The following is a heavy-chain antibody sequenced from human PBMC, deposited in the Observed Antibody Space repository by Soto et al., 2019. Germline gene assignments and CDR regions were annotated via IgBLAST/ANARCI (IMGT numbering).Heavy chain of an antibody. CDR2: IYHTGGR. CDR1: GDSIDNTYW. Sequence: SETLSLTCFVSGDSIDNTYWWSWVRQAPGKGLEWIEEIYHTGGRSYMPSLRGRITLSVDTSKNQFSLKLTSVTAADTAVYYCARAVYCSTGNWRGKFHFFNVALWGQGAAVTVSS. D-gene: IGHD2-8*01. J-gene: IGHJ6*02. V-gene: IGHV4-4*02. CDR3: ARAVYCSTGNWRGKFHFFNVAL.